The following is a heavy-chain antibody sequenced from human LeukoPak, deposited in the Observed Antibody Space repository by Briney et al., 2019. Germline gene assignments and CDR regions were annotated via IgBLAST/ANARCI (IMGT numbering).Heavy chain of an antibody. V-gene: IGHV1-18*01. J-gene: IGHJ5*02. Sequence: ASVKVSCKASGYTFTSYGISWVRQAPGQGLEWMGWISAYNGNTNYAQKLQGRVTMTTDTSTSTAYMELRSLRSDDTAVYYCARDPIVVVLAGVGWWFDPWGQGTLVTVSS. CDR1: GYTFTSYG. CDR2: ISAYNGNT. CDR3: ARDPIVVVLAGVGWWFDP. D-gene: IGHD2-2*01.